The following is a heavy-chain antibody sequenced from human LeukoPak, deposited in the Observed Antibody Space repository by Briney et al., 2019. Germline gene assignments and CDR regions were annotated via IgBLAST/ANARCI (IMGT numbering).Heavy chain of an antibody. CDR1: GGSISSYY. D-gene: IGHD3-22*01. CDR2: IYYSGGT. J-gene: IGHJ3*02. Sequence: SETLSLTCTVSGGSISSYYWSWIRQPPGKGLEWIGYIYYSGGTNYNPSLKSRVTISVDTSKNQFSLKLSSVTAADTAVYYCATTYYYDSSASEAFDIWGQGTMVTVSS. CDR3: ATTYYYDSSASEAFDI. V-gene: IGHV4-59*12.